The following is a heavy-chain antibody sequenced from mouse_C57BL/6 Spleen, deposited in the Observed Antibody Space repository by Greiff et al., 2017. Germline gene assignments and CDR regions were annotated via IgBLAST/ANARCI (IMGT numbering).Heavy chain of an antibody. Sequence: VQLQQSGAELARPGASVKMSCKASGYTFTSYTMHWVKQRPGQGLEWIGYINPSSGYTKYNQKFKDKATLTADKSASTAYMQLSSLTSEDSAVYYCASLNRDGDYWGQGTTLTVSS. CDR2: INPSSGYT. V-gene: IGHV1-4*01. D-gene: IGHD4-1*01. CDR1: GYTFTSYT. J-gene: IGHJ2*01. CDR3: ASLNRDGDY.